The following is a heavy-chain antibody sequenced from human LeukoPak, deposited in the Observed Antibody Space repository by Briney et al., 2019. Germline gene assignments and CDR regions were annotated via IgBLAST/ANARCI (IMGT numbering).Heavy chain of an antibody. CDR1: GFTFDDYG. J-gene: IGHJ4*02. CDR2: ISSSSGYI. CDR3: ARARSESPRSFDY. D-gene: IGHD4-17*01. Sequence: GGSLRLSCAASGFTFDDYGMSWVRQAPGKGLEWVSSISSSSGYIYYADSVTGRFTISRDNAKNSLYLQMNSLRAEDTAVYYCARARSESPRSFDYWGQGTLVPVSS. V-gene: IGHV3-21*01.